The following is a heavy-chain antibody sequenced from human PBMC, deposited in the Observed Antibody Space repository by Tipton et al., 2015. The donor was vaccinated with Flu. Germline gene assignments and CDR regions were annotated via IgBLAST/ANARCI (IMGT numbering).Heavy chain of an antibody. D-gene: IGHD3-3*01. V-gene: IGHV4-38-2*02. CDR3: AREAYDFWRGVDV. Sequence: LRLSCTVSGDSIRSDYYWGWIRQPPGKGLEWIGSLYHNGSAYYTPSLQSRATISVDTTKNQFSLKLYFVTAADTAVYYCAREAYDFWRGVDVWGQGTTVTVSS. CDR1: GDSIRSDYY. CDR2: LYHNGSA. J-gene: IGHJ6*02.